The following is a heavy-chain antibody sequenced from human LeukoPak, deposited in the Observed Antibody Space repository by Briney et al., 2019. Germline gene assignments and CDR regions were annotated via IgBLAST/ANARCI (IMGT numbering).Heavy chain of an antibody. V-gene: IGHV4-31*03. J-gene: IGHJ3*02. CDR2: IYYSGST. CDR1: GGSISSGGYY. Sequence: PSETLSLTCTVSGGSISSGGYYWSWIRQHPGKGLEWIGYIYYSGSTYYNPSLKSRVTISVDTSKNQFSLKLSSVTAADTAVYYCARAERDTAMDSPDAFDIWGQGTMVTVSS. CDR3: ARAERDTAMDSPDAFDI. D-gene: IGHD5-18*01.